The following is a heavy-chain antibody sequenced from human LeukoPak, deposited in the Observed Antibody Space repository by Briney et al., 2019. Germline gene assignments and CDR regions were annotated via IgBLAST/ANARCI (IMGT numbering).Heavy chain of an antibody. CDR3: ARQDIVVVTATPAEYFQH. CDR2: IYPGDSDT. V-gene: IGHV5-51*01. J-gene: IGHJ1*01. Sequence: LGESLKISCKGSGYSFTSYWIGWVRQMPGKGLEWMGIIYPGDSDTRYSPSFQGQVTISADKSISTAYLQWSSLKASDTAMYYCARQDIVVVTATPAEYFQHWGQGNLVTVST. D-gene: IGHD2-21*02. CDR1: GYSFTSYW.